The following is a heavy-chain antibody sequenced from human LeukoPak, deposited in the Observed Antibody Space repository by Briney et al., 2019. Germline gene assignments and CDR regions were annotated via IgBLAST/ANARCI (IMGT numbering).Heavy chain of an antibody. CDR1: GYTFTSYA. CDR2: INAGNGNT. D-gene: IGHD3-22*01. V-gene: IGHV1-3*01. J-gene: IGHJ4*02. Sequence: GASVKVSCKASGYTFTSYAMHWVRQAPGQRLEWMGWINAGNGNTKYSQKFQGRVTITRDTSASTAYMELSSLRSEDTAVYYCARDGEYYDSRGSYFDSWGQGTLVTVSS. CDR3: ARDGEYYDSRGSYFDS.